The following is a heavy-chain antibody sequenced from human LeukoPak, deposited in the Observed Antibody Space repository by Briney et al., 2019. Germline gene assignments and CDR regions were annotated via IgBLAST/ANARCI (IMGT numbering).Heavy chain of an antibody. D-gene: IGHD3-3*01. CDR1: GGTFSSYA. J-gene: IGHJ5*02. CDR3: ARKWTGGKLRFLEGGWFDP. CDR2: IIPIFGTA. V-gene: IGHV1-69*05. Sequence: GASVKVSCKASGGTFSSYAIGWVRQAPGQGLEWMGGIIPIFGTANYAQKFQGRVTITTDESTSTAYMELSSLRSEDTAVYYCARKWTGGKLRFLEGGWFDPWGQGTLVTVSS.